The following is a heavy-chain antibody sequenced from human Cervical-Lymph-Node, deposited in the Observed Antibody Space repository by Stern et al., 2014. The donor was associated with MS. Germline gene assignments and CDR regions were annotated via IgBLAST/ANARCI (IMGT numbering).Heavy chain of an antibody. CDR2: ISWNSGSI. J-gene: IGHJ4*02. Sequence: VQLVESGGGLVQPGRSLRLSCAASGFTFDDYAMHWVRQAPGEGLEWVSGISWNSGSIGYADSVKGRFTISRDNAKNSLYLQMNSLRAEDTALYYCAKGSYAVSTLFSYWGQGTLVTVSS. CDR1: GFTFDDYA. D-gene: IGHD2-2*01. V-gene: IGHV3-9*01. CDR3: AKGSYAVSTLFSY.